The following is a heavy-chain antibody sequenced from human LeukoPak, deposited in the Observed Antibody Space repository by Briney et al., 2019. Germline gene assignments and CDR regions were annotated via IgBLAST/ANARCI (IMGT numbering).Heavy chain of an antibody. D-gene: IGHD5-24*01. Sequence: SETLSLTCTVSGGSINSSNYYWGWIRQPPGKGLEWIGTISYSGSTYYNPSLKSRVTISIDMSKNQFSLKLSSVTAADTAVYYCASQRDGYLFDYWGQGTLVTVSS. CDR2: ISYSGST. CDR3: ASQRDGYLFDY. J-gene: IGHJ4*02. CDR1: GGSINSSNYY. V-gene: IGHV4-39*01.